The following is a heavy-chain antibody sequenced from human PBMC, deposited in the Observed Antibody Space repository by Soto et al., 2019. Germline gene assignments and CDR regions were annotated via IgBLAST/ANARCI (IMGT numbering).Heavy chain of an antibody. CDR3: PRQSTSVVTQAYFDS. J-gene: IGHJ4*02. D-gene: IGHD2-21*02. V-gene: IGHV4-39*01. CDR1: GDSINNRSYY. Sequence: PSETLSLTCTVTGDSINNRSYYWGWIRQPPGKGLEWIGSIYYSGSTYNNPSLKSRVSMSVDTSKNQFSLKLRSVTAADTALYYCPRQSTSVVTQAYFDSWGQGSLVIVSS. CDR2: IYYSGST.